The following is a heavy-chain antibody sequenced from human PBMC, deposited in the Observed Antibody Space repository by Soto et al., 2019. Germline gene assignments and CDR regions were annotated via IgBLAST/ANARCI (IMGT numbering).Heavy chain of an antibody. CDR3: ARRRFLEWLLPFDY. Sequence: SETLSLTCAVYGGSFSGYYWSWIRQPPGKGLEWIGEINHSGSTNYNPSLKSRVTISVDTSKNQFSLKLSSVTAADTAVYYCARRRFLEWLLPFDYWGQGTLVTVSS. D-gene: IGHD3-3*01. V-gene: IGHV4-34*01. CDR2: INHSGST. J-gene: IGHJ4*02. CDR1: GGSFSGYY.